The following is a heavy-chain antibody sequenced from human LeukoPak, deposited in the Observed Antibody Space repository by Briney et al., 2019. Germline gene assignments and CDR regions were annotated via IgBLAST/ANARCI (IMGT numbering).Heavy chain of an antibody. CDR2: IIPIFGTA. Sequence: ASVKLSSKAYGGTFSSYAISWVRQAPGQGLEWVGRIIPIFGTANYAQKFQGRVTITTDESTSTAYMELSSLRSEDTAVYYCAYTSPSNWFDPWGRGTLVTVSS. J-gene: IGHJ5*02. CDR3: AYTSPSNWFDP. V-gene: IGHV1-69*05. D-gene: IGHD2-2*02. CDR1: GGTFSSYA.